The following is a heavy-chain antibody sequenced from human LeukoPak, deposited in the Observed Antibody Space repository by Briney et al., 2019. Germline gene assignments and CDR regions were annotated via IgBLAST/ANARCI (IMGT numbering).Heavy chain of an antibody. J-gene: IGHJ6*04. CDR2: IKEDGSET. D-gene: IGHD3-10*01. V-gene: IGHV3-7*01. Sequence: GGSLRLSCAASGFIFNTYRMTWVRQAPGKGLEWVANIKEDGSETFYVDSVKGRFTISRDNAKNSLYLQVNSLRAEDTAVYYCARVPGHYGSGSLGYGMDVWGKGTTVTVSS. CDR3: ARVPGHYGSGSLGYGMDV. CDR1: GFIFNTYR.